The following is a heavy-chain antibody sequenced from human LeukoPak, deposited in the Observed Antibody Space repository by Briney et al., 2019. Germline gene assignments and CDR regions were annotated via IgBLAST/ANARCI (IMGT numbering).Heavy chain of an antibody. Sequence: GSVKVSCKASGYTFTSYAMHWVRQAPGQRLEWMGWINAGNGNTKYSQKFQGRVTITRDTSASTAYMELSSLRSEDTAVYYCARDIVVVTANGREDDAFDIWGQGTMVTVSS. V-gene: IGHV1-3*01. J-gene: IGHJ3*02. CDR3: ARDIVVVTANGREDDAFDI. CDR2: INAGNGNT. D-gene: IGHD2-21*02. CDR1: GYTFTSYA.